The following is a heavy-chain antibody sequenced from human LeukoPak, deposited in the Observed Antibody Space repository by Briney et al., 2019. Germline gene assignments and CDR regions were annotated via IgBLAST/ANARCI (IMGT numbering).Heavy chain of an antibody. J-gene: IGHJ4*02. Sequence: KPSETLSLTCTVSGGSISSRSYYWGWIRQPPGKGLEWIGSIYYSGSTYYNPSLKSRVTISVDTSKNQFSLKLSSVTAADTAVYYCARSRYYYYGSGIDYWGQGTLVTVSS. CDR3: ARSRYYYYGSGIDY. D-gene: IGHD3-10*01. CDR2: IYYSGST. CDR1: GGSISSRSYY. V-gene: IGHV4-39*07.